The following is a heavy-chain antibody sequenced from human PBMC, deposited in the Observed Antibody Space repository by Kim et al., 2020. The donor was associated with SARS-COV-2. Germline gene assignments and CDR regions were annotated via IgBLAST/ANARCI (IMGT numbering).Heavy chain of an antibody. Sequence: SETLSLTCTVSGGSISSYYWSWIRQPPGKGLEWIGYIYYSGSTNYNPSLKSRVTISVDTSKNQFSLKLSSVTAADTAVYYCARDEGSYYERHFDYWGQGTLVTVSS. V-gene: IGHV4-59*01. CDR1: GGSISSYY. D-gene: IGHD1-26*01. J-gene: IGHJ4*02. CDR3: ARDEGSYYERHFDY. CDR2: IYYSGST.